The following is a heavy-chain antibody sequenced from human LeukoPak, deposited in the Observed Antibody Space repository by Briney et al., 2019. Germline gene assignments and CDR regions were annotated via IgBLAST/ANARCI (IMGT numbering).Heavy chain of an antibody. CDR3: ARGETTGWFDP. Sequence: PSETLSLTCIVSGGSISSYYWSWIRQPPGKGLEWIGEINHSGSTNYNPSLKSRVTISVDTSKNQFSLKLSSVTAADTAVYYCARGETTGWFDPWGQGTLVTVSS. J-gene: IGHJ5*02. V-gene: IGHV4-34*01. D-gene: IGHD1-1*01. CDR1: GGSISSYY. CDR2: INHSGST.